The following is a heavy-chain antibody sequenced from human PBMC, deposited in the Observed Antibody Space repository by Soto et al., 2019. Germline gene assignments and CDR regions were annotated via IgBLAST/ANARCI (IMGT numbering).Heavy chain of an antibody. D-gene: IGHD3-9*01. CDR2: IKQDGSEK. V-gene: IGHV3-7*01. CDR3: ARETYDILTGSTYFDY. CDR1: GFTFSSYW. J-gene: IGHJ4*02. Sequence: HPGGSLRLSCAASGFTFSSYWMSWVRQAPGKGLEWVANIKQDGSEKYYVDSVKGRFTISGDNAKNSLYLQMNSLRAEDTAVYYCARETYDILTGSTYFDYWGQGTLVTVSS.